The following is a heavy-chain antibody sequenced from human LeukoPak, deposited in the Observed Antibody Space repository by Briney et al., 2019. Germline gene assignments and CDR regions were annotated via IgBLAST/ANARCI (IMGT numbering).Heavy chain of an antibody. CDR1: GGSISSYY. CDR2: IYYSGST. CDR3: ARLQPWFDP. Sequence: SETLSLTCTVSGGSISSYYWSWIRQPPGKGLEWIGYIYYSGSTNYNPSLKSRVTISVDTSKNQFSLKLSSVTAADTAVYYCARLQPWFDPWGQGTLVTVSS. J-gene: IGHJ5*02. V-gene: IGHV4-59*01.